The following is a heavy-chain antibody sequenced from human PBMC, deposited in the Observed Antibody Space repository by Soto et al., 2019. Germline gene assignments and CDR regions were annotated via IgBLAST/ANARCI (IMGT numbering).Heavy chain of an antibody. J-gene: IGHJ6*02. CDR3: ARAIGYYGMDF. CDR1: GFSFSNCW. Sequence: EVQLVESGGGLVQPGGSLRLSCAASGFSFSNCWMHWVRQAPGMGLVWVSHINSDGSSTTYADSVKGRFTISRGNAKNTLYLQINILRAEDKAVYYCARAIGYYGMDFWGQWTTVTVSS. V-gene: IGHV3-74*01. CDR2: INSDGSST. D-gene: IGHD3-22*01.